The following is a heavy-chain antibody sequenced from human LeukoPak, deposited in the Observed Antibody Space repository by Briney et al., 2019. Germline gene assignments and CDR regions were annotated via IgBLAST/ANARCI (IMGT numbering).Heavy chain of an antibody. CDR3: ARHRLYYYGSGSYPFDY. Sequence: GASVKVSCQASGYTFTDYYMHWVRQAPGQGLEWMGWINPNSGGTNYAQKFQGRVTMTRDTSISTAYMELSRLRSDDTAVYYCARHRLYYYGSGSYPFDYWGQGTLVTVSS. CDR1: GYTFTDYY. J-gene: IGHJ4*02. D-gene: IGHD3-10*01. CDR2: INPNSGGT. V-gene: IGHV1-2*02.